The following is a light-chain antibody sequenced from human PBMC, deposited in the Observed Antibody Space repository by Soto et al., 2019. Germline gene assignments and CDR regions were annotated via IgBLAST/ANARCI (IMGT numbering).Light chain of an antibody. V-gene: IGLV4-60*03. CDR3: ETWASNTRV. CDR2: LEGSGSY. J-gene: IGLJ2*01. CDR1: SGHSSYI. Sequence: QPVLTQSSSASASLGSSVKLTCTLSSGHSSYIIAWHQQQPGKAPRYLMKLEGSGSYNKGSGVPDRFSGSSSGADRYLTISNLQSEDEADYYCETWASNTRVFGGGTKLTVL.